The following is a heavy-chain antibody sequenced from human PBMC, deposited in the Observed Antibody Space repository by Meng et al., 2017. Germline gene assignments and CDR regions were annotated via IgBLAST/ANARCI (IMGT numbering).Heavy chain of an antibody. CDR1: GGSISSSSYY. CDR3: ASLRIAVAGINWFDP. V-gene: IGHV4-39*07. Sequence: QLLMQESGQGLVKPSETLSLTCTVSGGSISSSSYYWGWIRQPPGKGLEWIGSIYYSGSTYYNPSLKSRVTISVDTSKNQFSLKLSSVTAADTAVYYCASLRIAVAGINWFDPWGQGTLVTVFS. D-gene: IGHD6-19*01. J-gene: IGHJ5*02. CDR2: IYYSGST.